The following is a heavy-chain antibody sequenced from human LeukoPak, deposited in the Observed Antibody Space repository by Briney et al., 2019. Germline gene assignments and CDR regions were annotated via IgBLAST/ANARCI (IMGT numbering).Heavy chain of an antibody. CDR2: ISYDGSNK. J-gene: IGHJ5*02. V-gene: IGHV3-30*18. CDR1: GFTFSSYG. Sequence: GGSLRLSCAASGFTFSSYGMHWVRQAPGKGLEWVAVISYDGSNKYYADSVKGRFTISRDNSKNTLYLQMNSLRAEDTAVYYCAKDHSTLYQPLSSNWFDPWGRGTLVTVSS. D-gene: IGHD2-2*01. CDR3: AKDHSTLYQPLSSNWFDP.